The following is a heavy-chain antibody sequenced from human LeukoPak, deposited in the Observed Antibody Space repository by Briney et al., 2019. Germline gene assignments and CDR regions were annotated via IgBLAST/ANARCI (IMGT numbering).Heavy chain of an antibody. CDR2: MNPNSGNT. CDR3: AKSRRLWFGEAPYYYGMDV. V-gene: IGHV1-8*01. D-gene: IGHD3-10*01. J-gene: IGHJ6*02. Sequence: ASVKVSCKASGYTFTSYDINWVRQATGQGLEWMGWMNPNSGNTGYAQKFQGRVTMTRNTSISTAYMELSSLRSEDTAVCYCAKSRRLWFGEAPYYYGMDVWGQGTTVTVSS. CDR1: GYTFTSYD.